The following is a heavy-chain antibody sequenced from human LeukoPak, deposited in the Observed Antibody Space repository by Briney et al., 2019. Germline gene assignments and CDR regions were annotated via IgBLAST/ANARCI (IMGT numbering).Heavy chain of an antibody. D-gene: IGHD3-22*01. CDR1: AGSFSDYY. CDR2: INHSGST. J-gene: IGHJ2*01. Sequence: SETLSLTCAVYAGSFSDYYWTWIRQPPGKGLEWIGEINHSGSTNYNPSLKSRVTISVDTSKNQFSLKLSSVTAADTAVYYCARVYYYDSSGYPDWYCDLWGRGTLVTVSS. CDR3: ARVYYYDSSGYPDWYCDL. V-gene: IGHV4-34*01.